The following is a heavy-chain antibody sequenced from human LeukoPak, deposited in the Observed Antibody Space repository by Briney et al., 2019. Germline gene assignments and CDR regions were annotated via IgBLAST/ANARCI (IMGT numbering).Heavy chain of an antibody. CDR1: GGTFSSYA. CDR3: ARSQWELLSSNYYYYGMDV. V-gene: IGHV1-69*13. J-gene: IGHJ6*02. CDR2: IIPIFGTA. Sequence: RASVKVSCKASGGTFSSYAISWVRQAPGQGLEWKGGIIPIFGTANYAQKFQGRVTITADESTSTAYMELSSLRSEDTAVYYCARSQWELLSSNYYYYGMDVWGQGTTVTVSS. D-gene: IGHD1-26*01.